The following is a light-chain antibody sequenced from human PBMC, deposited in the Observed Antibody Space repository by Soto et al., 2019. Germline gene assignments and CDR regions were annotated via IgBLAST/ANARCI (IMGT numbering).Light chain of an antibody. CDR1: QSVSNN. V-gene: IGKV3-15*01. J-gene: IGKJ1*01. Sequence: EILMTQSPATLSVSPGERATLSCRASQSVSNNLVWYQQKPGQAPRLLIYGALTRATGIPARFSGSGSGTEFTLTISSLQSEDFAVYYCQQCNNWPLTFGQGTKVEIK. CDR2: GAL. CDR3: QQCNNWPLT.